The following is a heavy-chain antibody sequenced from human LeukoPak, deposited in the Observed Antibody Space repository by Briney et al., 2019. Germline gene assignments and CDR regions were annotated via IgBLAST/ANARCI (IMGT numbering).Heavy chain of an antibody. CDR1: GFTFSSYS. CDR2: ISSSSSYI. V-gene: IGHV3-21*01. CDR3: ARGGITIVRGAELTYGMDG. D-gene: IGHD3-10*01. Sequence: GGSLRLSCAASGFTFSSYSMNWVRQAPGKRLEWVSSISSSSSYIYYADSVKGRFTTSRDNAKNSLYLQMNSLRAEDTAVYYCARGGITIVRGAELTYGMDGWGQGTTVTVSS. J-gene: IGHJ6*02.